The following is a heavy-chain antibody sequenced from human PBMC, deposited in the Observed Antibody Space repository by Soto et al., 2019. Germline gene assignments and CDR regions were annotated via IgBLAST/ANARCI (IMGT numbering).Heavy chain of an antibody. D-gene: IGHD3-22*01. CDR2: MNPNSGNT. Sequence: ASVKVSCKASGYTFTSYDINWVRQATGQGLEWMGWMNPNSGNTGYAQKFQGRVTMTRNTSISTAYMELSSLRSEDTAVYYCEGLPGYSDYYYGMDVWGQGTTVTVYS. CDR1: GYTFTSYD. J-gene: IGHJ6*02. CDR3: EGLPGYSDYYYGMDV. V-gene: IGHV1-8*01.